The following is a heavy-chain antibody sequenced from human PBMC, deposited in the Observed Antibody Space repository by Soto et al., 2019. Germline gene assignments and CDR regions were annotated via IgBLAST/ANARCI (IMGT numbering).Heavy chain of an antibody. Sequence: GGSLRLSCTASGFTFGDYAMSWVRQAPGKGLEWVAVISFDGLNKYYADSVKGRFTISRDNSNATLYLQMNTVRAEDTAVYYCAQDRGGSFPFYYGMDVWGQGTTVTVSS. D-gene: IGHD1-26*01. CDR1: GFTFGDYA. CDR2: ISFDGLNK. CDR3: AQDRGGSFPFYYGMDV. V-gene: IGHV3-30-3*02. J-gene: IGHJ6*02.